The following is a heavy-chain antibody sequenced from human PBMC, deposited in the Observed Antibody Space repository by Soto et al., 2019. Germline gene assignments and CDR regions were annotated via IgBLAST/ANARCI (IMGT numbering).Heavy chain of an antibody. CDR2: ISPSGSGT. Sequence: GGSLRLSCTASGFTFSSYAMGWVRQAPGKGLEWVSAISPSGSGTKYADAVKGRFTISRDNSKSTLYLQMNSLRAEDTAVYYCARLFYYDSTGYFRSLDYWGLGTLVTVSS. CDR3: ARLFYYDSTGYFRSLDY. D-gene: IGHD3-22*01. J-gene: IGHJ4*02. V-gene: IGHV3-23*01. CDR1: GFTFSSYA.